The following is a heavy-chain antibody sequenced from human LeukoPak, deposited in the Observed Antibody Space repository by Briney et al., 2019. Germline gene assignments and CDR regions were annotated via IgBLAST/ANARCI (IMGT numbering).Heavy chain of an antibody. CDR1: GGSISSGSYY. Sequence: SQTLSLTCTASGGSISSGSYYRSWIRQPAGTGLEWIGRIYTSGSTNYNPSLKSRVTISVDTSKNQFSLKLSSVTAADTAVYYCARDWEVVVIPNYYYYYMDVWGKGTTVTVSS. D-gene: IGHD3-22*01. J-gene: IGHJ6*03. V-gene: IGHV4-61*02. CDR2: IYTSGST. CDR3: ARDWEVVVIPNYYYYYMDV.